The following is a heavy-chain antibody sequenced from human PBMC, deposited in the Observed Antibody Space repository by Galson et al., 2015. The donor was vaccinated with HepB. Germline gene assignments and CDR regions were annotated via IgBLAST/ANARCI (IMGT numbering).Heavy chain of an antibody. CDR3: ATFGSGSYIDYYYYGMDV. Sequence: SVKVSCKASGGTFSSYTISWVRQAPGKGLEWMGGFDPEDGETIYAQKFQGRVTMTEDTSTDTAYMELSSLRSEDTAVYYCATFGSGSYIDYYYYGMDVWGQGTTVTVSS. CDR2: FDPEDGET. D-gene: IGHD3-10*01. V-gene: IGHV1-24*01. CDR1: GGTFSSYT. J-gene: IGHJ6*02.